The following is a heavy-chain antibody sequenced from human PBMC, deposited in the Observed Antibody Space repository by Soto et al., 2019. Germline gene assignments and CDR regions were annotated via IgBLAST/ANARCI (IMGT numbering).Heavy chain of an antibody. D-gene: IGHD6-13*01. J-gene: IGHJ4*02. CDR2: IYHSGST. Sequence: SETLSLTCAVSGYSISSGYYWGWIRQPPGKVLEWIGSIYHSGSTYYTPSLKSRVTISVDTSKNQFSLKLSSVTAADTAVYYSAGSDSSSWSHFDYWGQGTLVTVSS. V-gene: IGHV4-38-2*01. CDR1: GYSISSGYY. CDR3: AGSDSSSWSHFDY.